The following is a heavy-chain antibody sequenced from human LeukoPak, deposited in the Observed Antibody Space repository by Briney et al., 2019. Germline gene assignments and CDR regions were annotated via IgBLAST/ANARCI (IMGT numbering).Heavy chain of an antibody. CDR3: AKDSSGWGYYFDY. D-gene: IGHD6-19*01. V-gene: IGHV3-74*01. CDR2: IDNDGRTT. J-gene: IGHJ4*02. CDR1: GFTFSSYW. Sequence: GGSLRLSCAASGFTFSSYWMHWVRQAPGKGLVWVSRIDNDGRTTNYADSVKGRFTISRDNSKNTLYLQMNSLRAEDTAVYYCAKDSSGWGYYFDYWGQGTLVTVSS.